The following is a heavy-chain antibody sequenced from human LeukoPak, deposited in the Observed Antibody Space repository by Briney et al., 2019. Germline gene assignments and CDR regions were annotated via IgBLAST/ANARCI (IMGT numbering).Heavy chain of an antibody. Sequence: PGGSLRLSCAASGFTFSSYWMHWVRQAPGKGLVCVSRINRDGSSTSYADSVKGRFTISRDNAKNTLYLQMNSLRAEDTAVYYCARAGITMIVRYFDYWGQGTLVSVSS. V-gene: IGHV3-74*01. CDR3: ARAGITMIVRYFDY. CDR1: GFTFSSYW. D-gene: IGHD3-22*01. J-gene: IGHJ4*02. CDR2: INRDGSST.